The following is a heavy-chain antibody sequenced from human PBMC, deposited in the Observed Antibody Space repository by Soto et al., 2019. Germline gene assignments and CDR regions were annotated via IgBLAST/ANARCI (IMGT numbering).Heavy chain of an antibody. Sequence: QVQLVQSGAEVRKPGSSVKVSCKASGGTFSRHAISWVRQAPGQGLEWMGGIIPIFGTANHAQKFQGRVTIIADESTSTVYMELSSLRSQATALYYCARGWGYDSNDYYYAYLGQGTLVIVSS. CDR3: ARGWGYDSNDYYYAY. J-gene: IGHJ4*02. CDR1: GGTFSRHA. V-gene: IGHV1-69*01. CDR2: IIPIFGTA. D-gene: IGHD3-22*01.